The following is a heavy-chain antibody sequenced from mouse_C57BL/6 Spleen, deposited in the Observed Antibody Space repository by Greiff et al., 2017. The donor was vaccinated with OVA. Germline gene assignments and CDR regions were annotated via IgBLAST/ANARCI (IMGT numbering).Heavy chain of an antibody. J-gene: IGHJ3*01. CDR3: AKNWDEGAWFAY. CDR2: ISYDGSN. CDR1: GYSITSGYY. Sequence: EVKLQESGPGLVKPSQSLSLTCSVTGYSITSGYYWNCIRQFPGNKLEWMCYISYDGSNNYNPSLKNRISITRDTSKNQFFLKLTSVTTEDTATYYCAKNWDEGAWFAYWGQGTLVTVSA. D-gene: IGHD4-1*01. V-gene: IGHV3-6*01.